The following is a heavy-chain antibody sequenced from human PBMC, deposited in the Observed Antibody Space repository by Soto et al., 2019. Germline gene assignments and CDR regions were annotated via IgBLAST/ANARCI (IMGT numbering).Heavy chain of an antibody. V-gene: IGHV3-33*01. Sequence: LVESGGGVDQPGRSLRLSCTTSGFSFSPSGMHWVRQAPGKGLEWVGIIWNDGSTTHYADSVKGRFTISRDNSKNTLYLQMNSLRDEDTAVYYCARDGSPYDVDYLGQGTLVTVSS. CDR3: ARDGSPYDVDY. CDR1: GFSFSPSG. J-gene: IGHJ4*02. CDR2: IWNDGSTT. D-gene: IGHD5-12*01.